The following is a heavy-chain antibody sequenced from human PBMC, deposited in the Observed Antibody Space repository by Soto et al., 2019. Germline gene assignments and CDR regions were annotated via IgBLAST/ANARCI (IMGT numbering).Heavy chain of an antibody. V-gene: IGHV1-3*01. CDR1: GYTFTSYA. D-gene: IGHD1-26*01. Sequence: QVQLVQSGAEVKKPGASVKVSCKASGYTFTSYAMHWVRQAPGQRLEWMGWINAGNGNTKYSQKFQGRVTITRDTSENTAYMELSSLRSEDTAVYYCARGVGSGLSDYWGQGTLVTVSS. J-gene: IGHJ4*02. CDR3: ARGVGSGLSDY. CDR2: INAGNGNT.